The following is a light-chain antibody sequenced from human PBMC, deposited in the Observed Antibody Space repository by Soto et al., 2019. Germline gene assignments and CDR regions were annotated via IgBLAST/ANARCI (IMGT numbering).Light chain of an antibody. CDR3: QQYGSSPIT. CDR2: GAS. CDR1: QSVSSY. V-gene: IGKV3-20*01. Sequence: EIVLTQSPATLSLSPGERATLSCRASQSVSSYLAWYQQKPGQAPRLLIYGASSRATGIPDRFSGSGSGTDGTLTISRLEPEDCAVYYCQQYGSSPITFGQGTRLEIK. J-gene: IGKJ5*01.